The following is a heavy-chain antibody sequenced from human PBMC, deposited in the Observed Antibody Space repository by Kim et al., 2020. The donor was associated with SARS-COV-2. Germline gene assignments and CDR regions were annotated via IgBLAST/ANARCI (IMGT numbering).Heavy chain of an antibody. D-gene: IGHD6-19*01. Sequence: LKSRVTISVDTSKNQFSLKLGSVTAADTAVYYCARGEYSSGWYVKDYFDYWGQGTLVTVSS. J-gene: IGHJ4*02. CDR3: ARGEYSSGWYVKDYFDY. V-gene: IGHV4-59*09.